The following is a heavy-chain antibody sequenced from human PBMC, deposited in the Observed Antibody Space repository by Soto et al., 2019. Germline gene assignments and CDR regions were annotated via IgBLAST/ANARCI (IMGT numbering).Heavy chain of an antibody. CDR3: ARDSILLSGRWFDP. CDR1: GGSISSGDYY. Sequence: SETLSLTCTVSGGSISSGDYYWSWIRQPPGKGLEWIGYIYYSGSTYYNPSLKSRVTISVDTSKNQFSLKLSSVTAADTAVYYCARDSILLSGRWFDPWGQGTLVTVSS. D-gene: IGHD2-21*01. V-gene: IGHV4-30-4*01. CDR2: IYYSGST. J-gene: IGHJ5*02.